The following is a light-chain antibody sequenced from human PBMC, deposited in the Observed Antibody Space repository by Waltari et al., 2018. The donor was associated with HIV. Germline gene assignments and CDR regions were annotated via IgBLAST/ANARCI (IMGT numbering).Light chain of an antibody. J-gene: IGKJ2*01. CDR3: QGGNGY. CDR1: QGVSTY. Sequence: IVLTQSPATLSLSPGERATLSCRASQGVSTYLAWYQHKPGQAPRLLIYKASNRATGIPARFSGSGSGTEFTLTISSLQPDDFATYYCQGGNGYFGQGTKVEIK. V-gene: IGKV3-11*01. CDR2: KAS.